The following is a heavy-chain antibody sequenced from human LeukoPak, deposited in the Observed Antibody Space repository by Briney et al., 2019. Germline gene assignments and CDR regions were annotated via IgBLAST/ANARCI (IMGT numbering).Heavy chain of an antibody. D-gene: IGHD6-19*01. V-gene: IGHV4-4*07. CDR1: GGSISSYY. CDR3: ARGGRFGWYNY. CDR2: IYTSEST. Sequence: SETLSLTCTVSGGSISSYYWSWIRQPAGKGLEWIGRIYTSESTNYNPSLKSRVTMSVDTSKNQFSPKLSSVTAADTAVYYCARGGRFGWYNYWGQGTLVTVSS. J-gene: IGHJ4*02.